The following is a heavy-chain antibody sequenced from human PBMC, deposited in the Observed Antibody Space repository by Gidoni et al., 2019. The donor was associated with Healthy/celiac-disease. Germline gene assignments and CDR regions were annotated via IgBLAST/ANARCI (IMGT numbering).Heavy chain of an antibody. CDR2: INPNSGNT. CDR1: GYPFTSYD. Sequence: QVQLVQSRAEVKKPGSSVKVSCKASGYPFTSYDINWVRQATGQVLEWMGWINPNSGNTGYAQKFQGRGTMTRNTSISTAYMELSSLRSEDTAVYYCARGDLNGNWFDPWGQGTLVTVSS. J-gene: IGHJ5*02. V-gene: IGHV1-8*01. CDR3: ARGDLNGNWFDP. D-gene: IGHD2-8*01.